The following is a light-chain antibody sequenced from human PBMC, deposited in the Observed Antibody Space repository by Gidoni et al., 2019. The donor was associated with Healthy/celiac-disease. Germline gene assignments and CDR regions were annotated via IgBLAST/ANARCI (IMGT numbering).Light chain of an antibody. J-gene: IGKJ2*04. Sequence: EIVLTQSPGTLSLSPGERATLSCRASQSVSSSYLAWYQQKPGQATRLPIYGASSRATGIPDRFSGSGSGTDFTLTISRLEPEDVAVYYCQQYGSSPPCSFGQGTKLEIK. CDR2: GAS. V-gene: IGKV3-20*01. CDR3: QQYGSSPPCS. CDR1: QSVSSSY.